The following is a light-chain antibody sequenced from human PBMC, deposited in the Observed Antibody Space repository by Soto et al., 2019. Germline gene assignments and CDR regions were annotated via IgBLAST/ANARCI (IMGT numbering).Light chain of an antibody. CDR1: NSDVGSYNR. Sequence: QSALTQPPSVSGSPGQSVAISCTGTNSDVGSYNRVSWYQQPPGTAPKLIIYDVSNRPSGVPDRFSGSKSGNTASLTISGLQAEDEDDYYCSSYTTTNTYVFGIGTKLTVL. J-gene: IGLJ1*01. CDR2: DVS. CDR3: SSYTTTNTYV. V-gene: IGLV2-18*02.